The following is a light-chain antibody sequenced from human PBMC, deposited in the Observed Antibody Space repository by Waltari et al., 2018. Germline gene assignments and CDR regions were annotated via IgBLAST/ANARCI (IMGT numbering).Light chain of an antibody. Sequence: SCRASQSISEYLAWDQQKPGQAPRLLIYHASSRAAGIPDRFSGSGSGTDFSLSISRLEPEDFAVYYCQHYESLPVTFGQGTKVEIK. CDR1: QSISEY. V-gene: IGKV3-20*01. CDR2: HAS. J-gene: IGKJ1*01. CDR3: QHYESLPVT.